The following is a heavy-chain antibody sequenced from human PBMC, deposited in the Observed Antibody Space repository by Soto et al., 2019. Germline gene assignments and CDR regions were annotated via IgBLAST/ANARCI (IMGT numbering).Heavy chain of an antibody. CDR2: ISYSGST. J-gene: IGHJ3*02. CDR1: GGSISSYY. V-gene: IGHV4-59*01. Sequence: QVQLQESGPGLVKPSETLSLTCTVSGGSISSYYWNWIRQPPGRGLEWIGYISYSGSTSYNPSLKRRVTISVDTSKNQFSLNLSSVTAADTAVYYCATDGGLSCGGDCRVDGVDIWGQGTMVTVSS. D-gene: IGHD2-21*02. CDR3: ATDGGLSCGGDCRVDGVDI.